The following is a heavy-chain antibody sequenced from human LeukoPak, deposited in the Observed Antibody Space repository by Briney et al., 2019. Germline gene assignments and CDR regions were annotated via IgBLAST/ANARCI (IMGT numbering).Heavy chain of an antibody. CDR3: ARDGYNYHGFDY. CDR1: GFTFDDYA. Sequence: GRSLRLSCAASGFTFDDYAMHWVRQAPGKGLEWVSGISWNSGSIGYADSVKGRFTISRDNAKNSLYLQMNSLRAEDTAVYYCARDGYNYHGFDYWGQGTLVTVSS. V-gene: IGHV3-9*01. J-gene: IGHJ4*02. D-gene: IGHD5-24*01. CDR2: ISWNSGSI.